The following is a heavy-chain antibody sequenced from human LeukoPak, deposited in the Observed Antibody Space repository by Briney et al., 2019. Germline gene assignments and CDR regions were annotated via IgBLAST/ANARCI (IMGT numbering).Heavy chain of an antibody. Sequence: GGSLRLSCAASGFTFSSYWMSWVRQAPGKGLEWVSSIKHDGSGVYYVDSVMGRFTISRDNAKNSLYLQMNSLRAEDTAVYYCAKRSSSSPYFDYWGQGTLVTVSS. D-gene: IGHD6-6*01. V-gene: IGHV3-7*03. J-gene: IGHJ4*02. CDR3: AKRSSSSPYFDY. CDR2: IKHDGSGV. CDR1: GFTFSSYW.